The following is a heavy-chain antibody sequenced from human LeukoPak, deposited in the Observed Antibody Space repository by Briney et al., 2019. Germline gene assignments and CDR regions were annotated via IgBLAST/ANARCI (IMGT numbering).Heavy chain of an antibody. CDR2: ISDSGGST. D-gene: IGHD5-18*01. CDR1: GVPFSSYA. Sequence: AGGSLRLSCPASGVPFSSYAMHWVRQAPGKGLEYVSAISDSGGSTYYADSVKGRFTISRDNSKNTLYLQMSSLRAEDTAVYFCVRGYSFGPYGMDVWGQGTTVTVSS. V-gene: IGHV3-64D*09. CDR3: VRGYSFGPYGMDV. J-gene: IGHJ6*02.